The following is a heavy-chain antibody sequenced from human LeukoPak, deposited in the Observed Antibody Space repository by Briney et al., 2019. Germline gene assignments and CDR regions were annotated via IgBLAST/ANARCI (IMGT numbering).Heavy chain of an antibody. D-gene: IGHD5-12*01. V-gene: IGHV4-39*07. CDR3: ARQSRYSGYAYYMDV. CDR2: IYYSGST. CDR1: GGSISSSSYY. J-gene: IGHJ6*03. Sequence: PSETLSLTCTVSGGSISSSSYYWGWIRQPPGKGLEWIGSIYYSGSTYYNPSLKSRVTISVDTSKNQFSLKLSSVTAADTAVYYCARQSRYSGYAYYMDVWGKGTTVTISS.